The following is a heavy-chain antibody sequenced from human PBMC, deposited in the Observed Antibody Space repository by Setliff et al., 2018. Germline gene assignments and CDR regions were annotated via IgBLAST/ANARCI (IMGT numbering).Heavy chain of an antibody. Sequence: PSETLSLTCTVSGGSISTSSYYWGWIRQPPGKGLEWIGGIYYSGSTYYNPSLKSRVTISVDTSKKQFSLKLSSVTAADTAVYYCARGPYNIYDRSGYGFTNWFDPWGQGILVTVSS. CDR1: GGSISTSSYY. V-gene: IGHV4-39*07. J-gene: IGHJ5*02. CDR2: IYYSGST. D-gene: IGHD3-22*01. CDR3: ARGPYNIYDRSGYGFTNWFDP.